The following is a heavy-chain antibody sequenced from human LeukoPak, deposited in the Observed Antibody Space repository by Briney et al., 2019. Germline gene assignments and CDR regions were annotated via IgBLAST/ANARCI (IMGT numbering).Heavy chain of an antibody. CDR2: MNPNSGNT. CDR3: ARGHCSSTCCYYLYYYYYGMDV. CDR1: GYTFTSYD. V-gene: IGHV1-8*01. J-gene: IGHJ6*02. Sequence: ASVKVSCKASGYTFTSYDINWVRQATGQGLEWMGWMNPNSGNTGYAQKFQGRVTMTRNTSISTAYMELSSLRSEDTAVYYCARGHCSSTCCYYLYYYYYGMDVWGQGTTVTVSS. D-gene: IGHD2-2*01.